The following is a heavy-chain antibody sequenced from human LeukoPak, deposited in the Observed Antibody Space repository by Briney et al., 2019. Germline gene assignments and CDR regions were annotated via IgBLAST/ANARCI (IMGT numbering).Heavy chain of an antibody. CDR1: GFTVSSNY. CDR3: ARDDYDSSGYSGGAFDI. V-gene: IGHV3-53*01. D-gene: IGHD3-22*01. Sequence: PGGSLRLSCAASGFTVSSNYMSWVRQAPGKGLEWVSVIYSGGSTYYADSVKGRFTISRDNSKNTLYLQMNSLRAEDTAVYYCARDDYDSSGYSGGAFDIWGQGTMVTVSS. J-gene: IGHJ3*02. CDR2: IYSGGST.